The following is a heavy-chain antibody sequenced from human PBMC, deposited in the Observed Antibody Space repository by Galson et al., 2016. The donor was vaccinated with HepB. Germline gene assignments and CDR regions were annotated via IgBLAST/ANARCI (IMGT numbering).Heavy chain of an antibody. D-gene: IGHD3-9*01. CDR2: IRGTGVTT. J-gene: IGHJ4*01. CDR3: AKATPYYDVLTGFFVYYSDY. V-gene: IGHV3-23*01. Sequence: SLRLSCAASGFTFSDYAMSWVRQAPGKGLQWVSTIRGTGVTTHYADSVKGRFTISRDNSKNTLYLQMSSLRAEDTAMYDCAKATPYYDVLTGFFVYYSDYWGHGTLVTVSS. CDR1: GFTFSDYA.